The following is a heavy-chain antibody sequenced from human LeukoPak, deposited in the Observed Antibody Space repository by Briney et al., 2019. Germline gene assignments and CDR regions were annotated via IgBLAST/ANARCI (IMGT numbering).Heavy chain of an antibody. V-gene: IGHV3-7*04. Sequence: PGRSLRLSCAASGYPFVNNWITCVSQDPGNGLEWVATIKQDGRETYYVDSVKGRFSISRDNARDSMYLQMNILRAEDAAVYYCARARYCANSVCHIGGGLDVWGPGTTVTVSS. CDR3: ARARYCANSVCHIGGGLDV. CDR1: GYPFVNNW. D-gene: IGHD2-8*01. J-gene: IGHJ6*02. CDR2: IKQDGRET.